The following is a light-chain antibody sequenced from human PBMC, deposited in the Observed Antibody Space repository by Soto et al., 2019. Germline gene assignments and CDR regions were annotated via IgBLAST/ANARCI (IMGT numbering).Light chain of an antibody. CDR2: GND. CDR3: QAYDNSLSAWV. J-gene: IGLJ3*02. V-gene: IGLV1-40*01. Sequence: QPVLTQPPSVSGAPGQRVTISCSGSSSNIGAGYDVHWYQQVPGAAPKLLIFGNDNRPSGVPDRFSGSKSGTSASLAITGLQAEDEADYYCQAYDNSLSAWVFGGGTKVTVL. CDR1: SSNIGAGYD.